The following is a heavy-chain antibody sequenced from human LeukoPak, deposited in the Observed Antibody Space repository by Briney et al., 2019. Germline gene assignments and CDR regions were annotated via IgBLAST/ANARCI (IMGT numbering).Heavy chain of an antibody. CDR1: GFTFSTYW. D-gene: IGHD3-22*01. CDR3: ARAPSEIGGYYPEYFRH. V-gene: IGHV3-74*01. CDR2: IKSDGST. Sequence: GGSLRLSCAASGFTFSTYWMHWVRHAPGKGLVWVSRIKSDGSTNYADSVKGRFTISRDNANNTLSLQMNSLRPEDTGVYYCARAPSEIGGYYPEYFRHWGQGTLVTVSS. J-gene: IGHJ1*01.